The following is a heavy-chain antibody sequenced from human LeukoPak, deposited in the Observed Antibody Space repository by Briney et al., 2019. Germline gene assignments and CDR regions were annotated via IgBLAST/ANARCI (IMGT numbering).Heavy chain of an antibody. CDR3: ARDVIPGYTTGWVAFHI. CDR2: IYIDGTT. CDR1: GFIVSHNY. Sequence: GGSLRLSCAASGFIVSHNYMSWVRQAPGKGLEWISVIYIDGTTYYADSVKGRFTISRDQANNTLYLQMNTLRDEDTAVYYCARDVIPGYTTGWVAFHIWGQGTTVTVSS. D-gene: IGHD6-19*01. V-gene: IGHV3-53*01. J-gene: IGHJ3*02.